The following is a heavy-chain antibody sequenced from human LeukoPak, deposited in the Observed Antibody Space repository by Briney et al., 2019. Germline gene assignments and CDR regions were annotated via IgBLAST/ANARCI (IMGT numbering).Heavy chain of an antibody. CDR3: ARAWGSPVSGGPDPVVAATLYAFDI. J-gene: IGHJ3*02. V-gene: IGHV4-31*03. CDR2: IYYSGST. Sequence: SQTLSLTCTVSGGSISSGGYYWSWIRQHPGKGLEWIGYIYYSGSTYYNPSLKSRVTISVDTSKNQFSLKLSSVTAADTAVYYCARAWGSPVSGGPDPVVAATLYAFDIWGQGTVATVSS. D-gene: IGHD2-15*01. CDR1: GGSISSGGYY.